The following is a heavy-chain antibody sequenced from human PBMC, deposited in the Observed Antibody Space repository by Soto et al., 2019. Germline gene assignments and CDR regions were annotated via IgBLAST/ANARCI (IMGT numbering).Heavy chain of an antibody. CDR1: GGSISSYY. D-gene: IGHD3-10*01. V-gene: IGHV4-59*01. CDR3: ARVRGKNIGWFDP. J-gene: IGHJ5*02. Sequence: SETLSLTCTVSGGSISSYYWSWIRQPPGKGLEWIGYIYYSGSTNYNPSLKSRVTISVDTSKNQFSLKLSSVTAADTAVYYCARVRGKNIGWFDPWGQGTLVTVSS. CDR2: IYYSGST.